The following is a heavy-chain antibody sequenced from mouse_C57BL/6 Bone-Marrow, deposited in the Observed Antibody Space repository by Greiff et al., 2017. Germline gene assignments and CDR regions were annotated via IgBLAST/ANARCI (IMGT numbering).Heavy chain of an antibody. V-gene: IGHV1-69*01. CDR1: GYTFTSYW. Sequence: QVQLQQPGAELVMPGASVKLSCKASGYTFTSYWMHWVKQRPGQGLEWIGEIDPSDSYTNYNQKFKGKSTLTVDKSSSTAYMQLSSLTSEDSAVNYCERSANFYRYFDVWGKETTVTVSS. J-gene: IGHJ1*03. D-gene: IGHD1-2*01. CDR3: ERSANFYRYFDV. CDR2: IDPSDSYT.